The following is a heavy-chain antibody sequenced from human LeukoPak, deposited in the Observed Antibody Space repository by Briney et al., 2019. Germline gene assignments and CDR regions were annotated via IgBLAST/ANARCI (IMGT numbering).Heavy chain of an antibody. D-gene: IGHD3-16*02. Sequence: SVKVSCKASGGTFSSYAISWVRQAPGQGLEWMGGIIPIFGTANYAQKFQGRVTITTDESTSTAYMELSSLRSEDTAVYYCARTAPSQNYDYVWGSYRPLFDYWGQGTLVTVSS. V-gene: IGHV1-69*05. CDR3: ARTAPSQNYDYVWGSYRPLFDY. CDR2: IIPIFGTA. J-gene: IGHJ4*02. CDR1: GGTFSSYA.